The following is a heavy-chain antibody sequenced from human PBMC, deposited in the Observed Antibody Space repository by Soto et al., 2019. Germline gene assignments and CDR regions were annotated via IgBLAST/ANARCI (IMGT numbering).Heavy chain of an antibody. V-gene: IGHV1-18*01. CDR1: GYTFTSYG. J-gene: IGHJ1*01. D-gene: IGHD4-17*01. Sequence: QVQLVQSGAEVKKPGASVKVSCKASGYTFTSYGISWVRQAAGQGLEWMGWISAYNGNTNYAQKLQGRVTMTTDTSTIKAYMELMSLSSGDTTVYYGARDRYYGGNSDFTFQHWGQGTLVTVSS. CDR3: ARDRYYGGNSDFTFQH. CDR2: ISAYNGNT.